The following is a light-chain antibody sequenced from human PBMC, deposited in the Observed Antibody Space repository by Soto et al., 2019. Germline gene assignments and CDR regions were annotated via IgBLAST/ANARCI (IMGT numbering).Light chain of an antibody. V-gene: IGLV2-14*01. Sequence: QSVLTQPASVSGSPGQSITISCTGTSSDFGDYNYVSWYQHHPDKAPKLIIFGVSNRPSGVSNRFSASKSGNTASLTISGLQVDDEADYSWSSYAASRARGFVTGTKVTV. CDR1: SSDFGDYNY. CDR2: GVS. CDR3: SSYAASRARG. J-gene: IGLJ1*01.